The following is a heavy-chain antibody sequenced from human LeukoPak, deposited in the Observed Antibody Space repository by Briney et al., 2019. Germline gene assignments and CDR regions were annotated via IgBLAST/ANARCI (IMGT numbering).Heavy chain of an antibody. CDR2: ISSSSSTI. V-gene: IGHV3-48*01. CDR3: ARDHPIQLWLLDY. J-gene: IGHJ4*02. Sequence: GGSLRLSCAASGFTFSSYSMNWVRQAPGKGLEWVSYISSSSSTIYYADSAKGRFTISRDNAKNSLYLQMNSLRAEDTAVYYCARDHPIQLWLLDYWGQGTLVTVSS. CDR1: GFTFSSYS. D-gene: IGHD5-18*01.